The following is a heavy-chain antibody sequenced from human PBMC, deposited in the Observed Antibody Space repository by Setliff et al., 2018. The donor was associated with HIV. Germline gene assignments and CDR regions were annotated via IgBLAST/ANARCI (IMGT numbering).Heavy chain of an antibody. CDR3: ARAVRAGSVFDY. CDR1: GYSISNGYY. J-gene: IGHJ4*02. D-gene: IGHD3-10*01. CDR2: MFHSGNT. Sequence: SETLSLTCAVSGYSISNGYYWGWLRQSPGKGLEWIGSMFHSGNTYYNPSLESRVSMSVDTSTNQVSLQLSSVTAADTAVYYCARAVRAGSVFDYWGQGTLVTVSS. V-gene: IGHV4-38-2*01.